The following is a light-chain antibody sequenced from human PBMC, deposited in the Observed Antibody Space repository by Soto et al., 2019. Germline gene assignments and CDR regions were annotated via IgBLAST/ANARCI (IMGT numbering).Light chain of an antibody. Sequence: ESMLTQSPGTLSLSPGDRATLSCRASRSVSSRYITWYQQKPGQAPRLLIYGASIRATGIPDRFSGSGSGKDFNLTISRLEAEDFAVYYCQQFGDSPPAFTFGQGTKLEI. J-gene: IGKJ2*01. CDR1: RSVSSRY. CDR3: QQFGDSPPAFT. V-gene: IGKV3-20*01. CDR2: GAS.